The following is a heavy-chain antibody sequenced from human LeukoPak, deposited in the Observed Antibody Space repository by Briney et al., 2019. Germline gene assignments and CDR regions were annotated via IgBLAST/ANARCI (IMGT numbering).Heavy chain of an antibody. Sequence: GGSLTLSCAASGFTFSNYWVSWVRQAPGKGLEWVANIKQDGSEKYNVESVEGRFTISRDNAKSSLYLQMISLRAEDTAVYFCAREISSWYQTEGRFDPWGQGTLVTVSS. D-gene: IGHD6-13*01. J-gene: IGHJ5*02. CDR3: AREISSWYQTEGRFDP. CDR1: GFTFSNYW. V-gene: IGHV3-7*01. CDR2: IKQDGSEK.